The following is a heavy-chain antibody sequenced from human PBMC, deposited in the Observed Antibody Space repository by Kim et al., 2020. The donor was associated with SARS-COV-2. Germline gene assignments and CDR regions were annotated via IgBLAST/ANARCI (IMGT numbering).Heavy chain of an antibody. V-gene: IGHV1-2*02. D-gene: IGHD6-13*01. CDR2: IDPKTGRT. Sequence: ASVKVSCKASGYTFPDYYLQWVRQAPGQGLEWVGKIDPKTGRTNYAQRLRGRVTITRDTSSTTAFLELSRLTSDDAALYYCARDKDVAADVWGQGTLV. CDR3: ARDKDVAADV. J-gene: IGHJ4*02. CDR1: GYTFPDYY.